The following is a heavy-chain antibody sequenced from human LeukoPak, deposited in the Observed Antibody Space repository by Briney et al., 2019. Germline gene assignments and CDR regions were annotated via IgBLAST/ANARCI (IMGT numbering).Heavy chain of an antibody. Sequence: GTLSLTCAVSGDSISSNYWWTWVRQPPGKGLEWIGEIHHSESTNFNPSLKSRVTISVDKSKNHFSLSLTSVSAADTAVYYCARGIPGYFGTSGYYYEYWGQGILVTVSS. D-gene: IGHD3-22*01. CDR3: ARGIPGYFGTSGYYYEY. V-gene: IGHV4-4*02. CDR1: GDSISSNYW. CDR2: IHHSEST. J-gene: IGHJ4*02.